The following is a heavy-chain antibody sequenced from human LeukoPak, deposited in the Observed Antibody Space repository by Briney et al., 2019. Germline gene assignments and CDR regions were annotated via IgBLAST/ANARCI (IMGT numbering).Heavy chain of an antibody. D-gene: IGHD6-19*01. CDR2: IIPILGIA. V-gene: IGHV1-69*04. CDR3: ARAVAGPIDY. Sequence: SVKVSCKTSGGTFTSYAISWVRQAPGQGLEWMGRIIPILGIANYAQKFQGRVTITADKSTSTAYMELSSLRSEDTAVYYCARAVAGPIDYWGQGTLVTVSS. J-gene: IGHJ4*02. CDR1: GGTFTSYA.